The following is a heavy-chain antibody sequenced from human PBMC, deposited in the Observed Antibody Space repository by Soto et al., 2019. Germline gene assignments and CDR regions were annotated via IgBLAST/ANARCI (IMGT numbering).Heavy chain of an antibody. Sequence: LRLSCAASGFTFSSYAMHWVRQAPGKGLEWVAVISYDGSNKYYADSVKGRFTISRDNSKNTLYLQMNSLRAEDTAVYYCAREGKHVDTAMDVGYYYYGMDVWGQGTTVTVSS. V-gene: IGHV3-30-3*01. CDR2: ISYDGSNK. CDR3: AREGKHVDTAMDVGYYYYGMDV. CDR1: GFTFSSYA. D-gene: IGHD5-18*01. J-gene: IGHJ6*02.